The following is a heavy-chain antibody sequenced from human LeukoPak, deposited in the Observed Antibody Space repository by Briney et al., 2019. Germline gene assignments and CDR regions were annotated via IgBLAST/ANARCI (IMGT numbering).Heavy chain of an antibody. CDR1: GFTFSSYW. CDR2: INQDGSEK. J-gene: IGHJ4*02. D-gene: IGHD6-19*01. V-gene: IGHV3-7*01. Sequence: GGSLRLSCAASGFTFSSYWMSWVRQAPGKGLEWVANINQDGSEKYYVDSVKGRFTISRDNAKNSLYLQMNSLRAEDTAVYYCARGRSSGWYEYYFDFWGQGTLVTVSS. CDR3: ARGRSSGWYEYYFDF.